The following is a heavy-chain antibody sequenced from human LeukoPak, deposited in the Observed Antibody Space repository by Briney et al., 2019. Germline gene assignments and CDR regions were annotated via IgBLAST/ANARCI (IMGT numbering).Heavy chain of an antibody. D-gene: IGHD2-2*01. V-gene: IGHV4-61*02. J-gene: IGHJ6*03. CDR1: GGSISSSSYY. CDR3: AREGYCSSTSCSNYYYYYMDV. Sequence: SETLSLTCTVSGGSISSSSYYWSWIRQPAGKGLEWIGRIYTSGSTNYNPSLKSRVTMSVDTSKNQFSLKLSSVTAADTAVYYCAREGYCSSTSCSNYYYYYMDVWGKGTTVTVSS. CDR2: IYTSGST.